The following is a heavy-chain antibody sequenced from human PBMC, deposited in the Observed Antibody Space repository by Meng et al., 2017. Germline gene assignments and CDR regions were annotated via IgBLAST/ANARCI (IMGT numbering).Heavy chain of an antibody. CDR3: ARGPLTEKSAYWYFDL. D-gene: IGHD7-27*01. J-gene: IGHJ2*01. Sequence: QVQLQQWGAGLLKPSETLSLTCAGYGGSFSGYYWSWIRQPPGKGLEWIGEINHSGSTNYNPSLKSRVTISVDTSKNQFSLKLSSVTAADTAVYYCARGPLTEKSAYWYFDLWGRGTLVTASS. V-gene: IGHV4-34*01. CDR2: INHSGST. CDR1: GGSFSGYY.